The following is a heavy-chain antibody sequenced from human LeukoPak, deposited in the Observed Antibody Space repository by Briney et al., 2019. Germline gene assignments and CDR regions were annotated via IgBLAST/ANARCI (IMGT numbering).Heavy chain of an antibody. CDR3: ARNNGMDV. Sequence: GGSLRLSCAASGFALSSHWMTWVRQVPGRGPEWVANVNRDGSETYYLDSVKGRFTISKDNAKNSLYLQMYSLRAEDTALYHCARNNGMDVWGQGTTVIVSS. J-gene: IGHJ6*02. CDR1: GFALSSHW. CDR2: VNRDGSET. V-gene: IGHV3-7*03.